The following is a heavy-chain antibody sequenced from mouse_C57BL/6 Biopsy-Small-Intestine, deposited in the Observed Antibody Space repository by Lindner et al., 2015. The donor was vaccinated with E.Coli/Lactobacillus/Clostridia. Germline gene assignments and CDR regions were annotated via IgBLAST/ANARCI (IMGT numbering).Heavy chain of an antibody. V-gene: IGHV3-1*01. CDR2: ISYSGST. J-gene: IGHJ4*01. D-gene: IGHD1-1*01. Sequence: QLQESGPGMVKPSQSLSLTCTATGYSITSGYDWHWIRHFPGNKLEWMGYISYSGSTNYNPSLKSRISITHDTSKNHFFLKLNSVTTEDTATYYCARAGYYGSSEGYAMDYWGQGTSVTVSS. CDR1: GYSITSGYD. CDR3: ARAGYYGSSEGYAMDY.